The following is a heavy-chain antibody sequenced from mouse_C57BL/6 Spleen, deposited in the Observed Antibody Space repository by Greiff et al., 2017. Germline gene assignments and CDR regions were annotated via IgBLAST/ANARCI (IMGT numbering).Heavy chain of an antibody. Sequence: QVQLQQSGAELVKPGASVMISCKASGYAFSSYWMNWVKQRPGKGLEWIGQIYPGDGDTNYNGTFKGKATLTADKSSSTAYMQLSSLTSEDAAVNFCSREDYYGRSYFDYWGQGTTLTVSS. CDR1: GYAFSSYW. V-gene: IGHV1-80*01. J-gene: IGHJ2*01. D-gene: IGHD1-1*01. CDR3: SREDYYGRSYFDY. CDR2: IYPGDGDT.